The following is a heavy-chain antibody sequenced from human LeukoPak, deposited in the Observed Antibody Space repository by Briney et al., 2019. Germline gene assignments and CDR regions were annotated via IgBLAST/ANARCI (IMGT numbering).Heavy chain of an antibody. CDR2: INPNSGGT. V-gene: IGHV1-2*02. Sequence: ASVKVSCKAPGYTFTGYYMHWVRQAPGQGLEWMGWINPNSGGTNYAQKFQGRVTMTRDTSISTAYMELSRLRSDDTAVYYCARGTREGSNCGGDCYYFDYWGQGTLVTVSS. CDR3: ARGTREGSNCGGDCYYFDY. J-gene: IGHJ4*02. D-gene: IGHD2-21*01. CDR1: GYTFTGYY.